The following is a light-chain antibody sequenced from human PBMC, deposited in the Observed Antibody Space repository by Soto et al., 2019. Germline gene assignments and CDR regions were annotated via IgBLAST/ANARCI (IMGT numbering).Light chain of an antibody. V-gene: IGKV3-20*01. Sequence: EVVMTQSPATLSVSPGERATLSCRASQSVTSNYLAWYQQKPGQAPRLLIYGVSSTATGVPDRFSGSGSGTDFTLTIRRLEPEDFAVYYCQQYTDWPLTFGQGTKVEVK. CDR2: GVS. CDR1: QSVTSNY. J-gene: IGKJ1*01. CDR3: QQYTDWPLT.